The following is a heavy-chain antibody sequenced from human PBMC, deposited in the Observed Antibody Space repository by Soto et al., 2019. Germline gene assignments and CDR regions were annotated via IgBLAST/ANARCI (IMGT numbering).Heavy chain of an antibody. CDR3: ASDLLESSTSRGFDP. CDR2: INPSGGST. V-gene: IGHV1-46*01. D-gene: IGHD2-2*01. Sequence: GASVKVSCKASGYTFTSYYMHWVRQAPGQGLEWMGIINPSGGSTSYAQKFQGRVTMTRDTSTSTVYMELSSLRSEDTAVYYGASDLLESSTSRGFDPWGQGTLVTVSS. J-gene: IGHJ5*02. CDR1: GYTFTSYY.